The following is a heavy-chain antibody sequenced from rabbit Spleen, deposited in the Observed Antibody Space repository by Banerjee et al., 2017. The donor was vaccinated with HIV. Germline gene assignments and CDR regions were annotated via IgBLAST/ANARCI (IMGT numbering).Heavy chain of an antibody. V-gene: IGHV1S40*01. CDR2: IYAGSTGST. D-gene: IGHD1-1*01. CDR1: GFSFSSNYL. J-gene: IGHJ4*01. Sequence: QSLEESGGDLVKPGASLTLTCTASGFSFSSNYLMCWVRQAPGKRPEWIACIYAGSTGSTYYASWAKGRFTISKTSSTTVTLQMTSLTAADTATYFCAKTYSGSSDFYNLWGPGTLVTVS. CDR3: AKTYSGSSDFYNL.